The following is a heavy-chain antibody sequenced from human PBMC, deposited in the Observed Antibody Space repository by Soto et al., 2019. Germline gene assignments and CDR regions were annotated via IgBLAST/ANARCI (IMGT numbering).Heavy chain of an antibody. V-gene: IGHV3-7*03. Sequence: GGSLRLSCAASGFTFSSYWMSWVRQAPGKGLEWVANIKQDGSEKYYVDSVKGRFTISRDNAKNSLYLQMNSLRVEDTAVYYCAREPFGMVAAYYYYYMDVWGKGTTVTVSS. CDR1: GFTFSSYW. CDR3: AREPFGMVAAYYYYYMDV. D-gene: IGHD2-15*01. J-gene: IGHJ6*03. CDR2: IKQDGSEK.